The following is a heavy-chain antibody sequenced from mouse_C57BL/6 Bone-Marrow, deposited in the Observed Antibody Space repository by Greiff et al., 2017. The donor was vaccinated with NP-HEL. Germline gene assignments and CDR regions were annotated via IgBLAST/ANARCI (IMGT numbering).Heavy chain of an antibody. V-gene: IGHV1-55*01. CDR3: ARYYYGSSYPAWFAY. Sequence: QVHVKQPGAELVKPGASVKMSCKASGYTFTSYWITWVKQRPGQGLEWIGDIYPGSGSTNYNEKFKSKATLTVDTSSSTAYMQLSSLTSEDSAVYYCARYYYGSSYPAWFAYWGQGTLVTVSA. J-gene: IGHJ3*01. CDR1: GYTFTSYW. D-gene: IGHD1-1*01. CDR2: IYPGSGST.